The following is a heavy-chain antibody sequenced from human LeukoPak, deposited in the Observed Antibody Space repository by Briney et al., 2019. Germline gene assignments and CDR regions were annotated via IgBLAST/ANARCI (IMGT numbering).Heavy chain of an antibody. CDR3: AREGLYYYDSSAQNWFDP. V-gene: IGHV4-31*03. Sequence: SETLSLTCTVSGGSISSGDYYWSWIRQHPGTGLEWIGYIYYSGSTYYNPSLKSRVTISVDTSKNQFSLKLSSVTAADTAVYYCAREGLYYYDSSAQNWFDPWGQGTLVTVSS. CDR1: GGSISSGDYY. CDR2: IYYSGST. J-gene: IGHJ5*02. D-gene: IGHD3-22*01.